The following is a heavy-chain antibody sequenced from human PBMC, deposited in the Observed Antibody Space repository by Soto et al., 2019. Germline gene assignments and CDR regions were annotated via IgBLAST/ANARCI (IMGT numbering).Heavy chain of an antibody. J-gene: IGHJ4*02. CDR1: GFSLSNARMG. CDR2: IFSNDEK. D-gene: IGHD3-3*01. CDR3: ARVYYDFWSGYSYYFDY. Sequence: QVTLKESGPVLVKPTETLTLTCTVSGFSLSNARMGVSWIRQPPGKALEWLAHIFSNDEKSYSTSLKSRLTISKDTSKSQVVLTMTNMDPVDTATYYCARVYYDFWSGYSYYFDYWGQGTLVTVSS. V-gene: IGHV2-26*01.